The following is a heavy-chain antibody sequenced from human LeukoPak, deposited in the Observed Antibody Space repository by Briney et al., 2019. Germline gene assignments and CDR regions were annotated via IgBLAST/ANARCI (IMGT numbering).Heavy chain of an antibody. Sequence: SETLSLTCTVSGGSISSYYWSWIRQPPGKGLEWIGYIYYSGSTNYNPSLKSRVTISVDTSKNQFSLKLSSVTAADTAVYYCASLEPPYYYDSSGPAEGMDVWGQGTTVTVSS. D-gene: IGHD3-22*01. CDR3: ASLEPPYYYDSSGPAEGMDV. CDR1: GGSISSYY. V-gene: IGHV4-59*12. CDR2: IYYSGST. J-gene: IGHJ6*02.